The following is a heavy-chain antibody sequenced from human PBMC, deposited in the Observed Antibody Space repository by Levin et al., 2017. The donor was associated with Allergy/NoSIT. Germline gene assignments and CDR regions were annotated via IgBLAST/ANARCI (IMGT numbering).Heavy chain of an antibody. J-gene: IGHJ5*01. CDR2: ISDSGATT. CDR1: GFTFSAYA. V-gene: IGHV3-23*01. D-gene: IGHD3-10*01. Sequence: SGESLKISCAASGFTFSAYAMKWIRQAPGKGLEWVSMISDSGATTRYADSLKGRFTISRDNSKNMVFLQMNSLRAEDTAIYYCATHWGKVRGGDSWGQGTLVTVSS. CDR3: ATHWGKVRGGDS.